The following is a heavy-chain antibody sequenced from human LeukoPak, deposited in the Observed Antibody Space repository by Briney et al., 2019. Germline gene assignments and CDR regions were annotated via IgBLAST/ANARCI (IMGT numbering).Heavy chain of an antibody. CDR2: ISGYNGNT. D-gene: IGHD2-2*01. CDR3: ARVSTPRDWFDP. Sequence: ASVKVSCTASGYTFTSYGISWVRQAPGQGLEWMGWISGYNGNTNYAQKFQGRVTMTTETSTSTAYMELRSLRSDDTAVYYCARVSTPRDWFDPWGQGTLVTVSS. CDR1: GYTFTSYG. J-gene: IGHJ5*02. V-gene: IGHV1-18*01.